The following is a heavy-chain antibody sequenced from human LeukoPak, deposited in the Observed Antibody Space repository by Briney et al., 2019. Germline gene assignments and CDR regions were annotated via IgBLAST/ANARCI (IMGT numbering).Heavy chain of an antibody. D-gene: IGHD3-22*01. CDR1: GYTFTRWN. V-gene: IGHV1-2*02. Sequence: GASVKVSCKASGYTFTRWNFSWVRQAPGQGLEWMGWISTYNGDTKYAQKFQGRVTMTRDTSISTVYMEVSGLRSDDTAVYYCARGSGLTVKVVVIDYWGQGTLVTVSS. CDR3: ARGSGLTVKVVVIDY. CDR2: ISTYNGDT. J-gene: IGHJ4*02.